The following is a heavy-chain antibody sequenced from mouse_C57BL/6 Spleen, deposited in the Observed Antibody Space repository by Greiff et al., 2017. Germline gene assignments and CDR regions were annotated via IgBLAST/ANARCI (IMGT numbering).Heavy chain of an antibody. Sequence: QVQLKQPGAELVMPGASVKLSCKASGYTFTSYWMHWVKQRPGQGLEWIGEIDPSDSYTNYNQKFKGKSTLTVDKSSSTAYMQLSSLTSEDSAVYYCARIHYGSSPWFAYWGQGTLVTVSA. D-gene: IGHD1-1*01. V-gene: IGHV1-69*01. CDR3: ARIHYGSSPWFAY. CDR1: GYTFTSYW. CDR2: IDPSDSYT. J-gene: IGHJ3*01.